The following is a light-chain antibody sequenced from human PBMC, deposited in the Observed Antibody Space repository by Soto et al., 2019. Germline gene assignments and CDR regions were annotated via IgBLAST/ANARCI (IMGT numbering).Light chain of an antibody. CDR1: SSDVGGYYY. V-gene: IGLV2-14*01. CDR2: EVS. CDR3: SSYTSSSTRFAVV. Sequence: QSALTQPASVSESPGQSITISCTGTSSDVGGYYYVSWYRQHPGKAPKLMIYEVSNRPSGVSNRFSGSKSGNTASLTISGLQAEDEADYYCSSYTSSSTRFAVVFGGGTKLTVL. J-gene: IGLJ2*01.